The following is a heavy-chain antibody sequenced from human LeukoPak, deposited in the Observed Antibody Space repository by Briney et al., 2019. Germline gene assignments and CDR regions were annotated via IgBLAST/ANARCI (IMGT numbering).Heavy chain of an antibody. J-gene: IGHJ5*02. CDR1: GFTFSGYG. CDR3: AKDYSKTSYYGSGTYYRPNWFDP. CDR2: IRYDGSNK. D-gene: IGHD3-10*01. Sequence: GGSLRLSCAASGFTFSGYGMHWVRQAPGKGLEWVAFIRYDGSNKYYADSVKGRFTISRDNSKNTLYLQMNSLRAEDTDVYYCAKDYSKTSYYGSGTYYRPNWFDPWGQGTLVTVSS. V-gene: IGHV3-30*02.